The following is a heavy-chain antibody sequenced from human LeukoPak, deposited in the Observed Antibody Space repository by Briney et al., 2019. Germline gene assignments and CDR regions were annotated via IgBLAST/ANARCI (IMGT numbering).Heavy chain of an antibody. CDR3: ARVRLDYYYYYGMDA. D-gene: IGHD3-22*01. CDR2: ISYDGSNK. CDR1: GFTFSSYA. Sequence: GGSLRLSCAASGFTFSSYAMHWVRQAPGKGLEWAAVISYDGSNKNHAESVKGRFTISRDNSKNTLYLQMNSLRAEDTAVYYCARVRLDYYYYYGMDAWGQGTTVTVSS. V-gene: IGHV3-30*03. J-gene: IGHJ6*02.